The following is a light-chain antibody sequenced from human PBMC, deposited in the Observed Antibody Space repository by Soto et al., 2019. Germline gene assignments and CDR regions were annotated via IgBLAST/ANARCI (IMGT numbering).Light chain of an antibody. CDR3: QQSYSSPPT. V-gene: IGKV1-39*01. J-gene: IGKJ4*01. CDR2: VAS. Sequence: DIQMTQSPSSLSASVGDRVTITCRASQTISSYLNWYQQKPGKVPRVLIYVASSLQSGVPSRFSGSGSGTDFTLTISSLQPEDFATYYCQQSYSSPPTFGGGTKVEIK. CDR1: QTISSY.